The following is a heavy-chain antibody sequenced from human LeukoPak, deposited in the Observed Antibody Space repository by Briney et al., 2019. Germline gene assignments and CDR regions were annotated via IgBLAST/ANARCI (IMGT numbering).Heavy chain of an antibody. J-gene: IGHJ4*02. CDR2: INHSGST. CDR3: ARSDYGDYEGQYYFDY. Sequence: SGTLSLTCAVYGGSFSGYYWSWIRQPPGKGLEWIGEINHSGSTNYNPSLKSRVTISVDTSKNQFSLKVSSVTAADTAVYYCARSDYGDYEGQYYFDYWGQGTLVTVSS. V-gene: IGHV4-34*01. CDR1: GGSFSGYY. D-gene: IGHD4-17*01.